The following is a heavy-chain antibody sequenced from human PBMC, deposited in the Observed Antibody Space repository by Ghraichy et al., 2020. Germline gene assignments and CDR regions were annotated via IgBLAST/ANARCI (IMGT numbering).Heavy chain of an antibody. V-gene: IGHV3-7*03. CDR2: IKQDGSEK. CDR1: GFTFSSYW. J-gene: IGHJ3*02. Sequence: GESLNISCAASGFTFSSYWMSWVRQAPGKGLEWVANIKQDGSEKYYVDSVKGRFTISRDNAKNSLYLQMNSLRAEDTAVYYCAREGSSWSGAFDIWGQGTMVTVSS. D-gene: IGHD6-13*01. CDR3: AREGSSWSGAFDI.